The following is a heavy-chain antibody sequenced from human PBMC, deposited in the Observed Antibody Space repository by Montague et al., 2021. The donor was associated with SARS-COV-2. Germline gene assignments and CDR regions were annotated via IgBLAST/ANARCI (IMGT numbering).Heavy chain of an antibody. CDR1: GFSFSTYN. Sequence: SLRLSCAGTGFSFSTYNTNWVRQAPGKGLEWISHMSAGGNTRYYADSVKGGFTVSRDNAKNSLYLQMDSLRAEDTAVYYCAVYTAVVLGQGTMVTVSS. D-gene: IGHD5-18*01. CDR2: MSAGGNTR. V-gene: IGHV3-48*03. CDR3: AVYTAVV. J-gene: IGHJ3*01.